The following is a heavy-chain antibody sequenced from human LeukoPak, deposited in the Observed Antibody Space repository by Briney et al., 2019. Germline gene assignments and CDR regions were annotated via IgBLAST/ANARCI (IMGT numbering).Heavy chain of an antibody. CDR1: GFTFSNYA. J-gene: IGHJ4*02. V-gene: IGHV3-23*01. Sequence: GGSLRLSCAASGFTFSNYAMSWVRQAPGKGLEWVSAISGSGGSTYYADSVKGRFTISRDNSKNTLYLQMNSLRAEDTAVYYCAKTPRGYYDSSGYYYDYWGQGTLVTVSS. CDR3: AKTPRGYYDSSGYYYDY. D-gene: IGHD3-22*01. CDR2: ISGSGGST.